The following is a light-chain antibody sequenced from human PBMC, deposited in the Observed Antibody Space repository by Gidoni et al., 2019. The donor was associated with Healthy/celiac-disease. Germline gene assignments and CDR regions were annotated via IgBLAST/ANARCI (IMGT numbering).Light chain of an antibody. CDR2: GAS. V-gene: IGKV3-20*01. Sequence: IVLTPSPGTLSLSPGERATLSCRASQSVSSSYLAWYQQKPGQAPRLLIYGASSRATGIPDRFSGSGSGKDFTLTISRLEPEDFAVYYCQQYGRLWTVGQXTKVEIK. CDR3: QQYGRLWT. J-gene: IGKJ1*01. CDR1: QSVSSSY.